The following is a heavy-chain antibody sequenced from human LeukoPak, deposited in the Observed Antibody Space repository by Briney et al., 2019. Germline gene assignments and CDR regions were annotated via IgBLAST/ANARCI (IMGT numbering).Heavy chain of an antibody. J-gene: IGHJ4*02. CDR2: VGIGGGSV. V-gene: IGHV3-23*01. Sequence: PGGSLRLSCVASGFTFSSFAMSWVRQAPGKGLEWVSNVGIGGGSVYYADSVKGRFTASRDNSRNTLYLQMNSLRAEDTAVYYCARRYCRGGSCFGFALDYWGLGNLVTVSS. D-gene: IGHD2-15*01. CDR1: GFTFSSFA. CDR3: ARRYCRGGSCFGFALDY.